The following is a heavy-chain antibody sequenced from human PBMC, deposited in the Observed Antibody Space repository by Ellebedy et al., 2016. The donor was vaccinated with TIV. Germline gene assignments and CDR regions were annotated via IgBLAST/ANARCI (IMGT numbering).Heavy chain of an antibody. V-gene: IGHV1-69*06. D-gene: IGHD4-23*01. J-gene: IGHJ4*02. CDR2: IIPIFGTA. CDR1: RGTFSSYA. CDR3: ARYYGGGDGV. Sequence: SVKVSXKASRGTFSSYAISWVRQAPGQGLEWMGGIIPIFGTANYAQKFQGRVTITADKSTSTAYMELSSLRSEDTAVYYCARYYGGGDGVWGQGTLVTVSS.